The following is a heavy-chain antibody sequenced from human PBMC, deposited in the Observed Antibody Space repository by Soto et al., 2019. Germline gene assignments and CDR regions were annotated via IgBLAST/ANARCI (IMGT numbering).Heavy chain of an antibody. D-gene: IGHD3-10*01. J-gene: IGHJ4*02. CDR3: TKDQALWFGEGVDY. V-gene: IGHV3-30*18. CDR2: ISNDGNNK. CDR1: GFTFSSYG. Sequence: QVQLVESGGGVVQPGKSLRLSCAASGFTFSSYGMHWVHQAPGKGLEWVAVISNDGNNKYYADSVKGRFTISRDNSKNTLYVQMNSLRAEDTAVYYCTKDQALWFGEGVDYWGQGTLVTVSS.